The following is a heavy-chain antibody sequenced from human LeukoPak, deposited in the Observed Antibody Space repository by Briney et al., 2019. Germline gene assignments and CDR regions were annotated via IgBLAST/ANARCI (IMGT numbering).Heavy chain of an antibody. J-gene: IGHJ4*02. CDR3: ARVRDSSGYYYFDY. CDR2: IYSGGGT. D-gene: IGHD3-22*01. Sequence: LGGSLRLSCAASGFTVSSNYMSWVRQAPGKGLEWVSVIYSGGGTYYADSVKGRFTISRDNSKNTLYLQMNSLGAEDTAVYYCARVRDSSGYYYFDYWGQGTLVTVSS. CDR1: GFTVSSNY. V-gene: IGHV3-66*01.